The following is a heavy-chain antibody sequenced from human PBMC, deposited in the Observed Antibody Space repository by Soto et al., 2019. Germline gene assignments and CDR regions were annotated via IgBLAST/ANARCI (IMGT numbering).Heavy chain of an antibody. Sequence: SCAVYGFTFRNYGMHWVRQAPGKGLEWVALISDDGTNKYFVDSVKGRFTISRDTSKNMLYLQMSRLRAEDTAVYYCAKDYLGSSKAFDIWGRGTVVTVSS. CDR3: AKDYLGSSKAFDI. CDR1: GFTFRNYG. V-gene: IGHV3-30*18. CDR2: ISDDGTNK. J-gene: IGHJ3*02. D-gene: IGHD2-2*01.